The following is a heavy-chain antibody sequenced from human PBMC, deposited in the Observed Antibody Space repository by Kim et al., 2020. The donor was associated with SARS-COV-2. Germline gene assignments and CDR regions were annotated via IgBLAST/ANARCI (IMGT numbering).Heavy chain of an antibody. D-gene: IGHD3-10*01. V-gene: IGHV3-11*06. CDR1: GFTFSDYY. Sequence: GGSLRLSCTASGFTFSDYYMSWIRQAPGKGLEWVSYIRGNSGYINYADSVKGRFTISRDNAKNSLYLQMNSLRAEDTAVYYCGRGFDFGSGNYYRDEYWGQGTLVTVSS. CDR3: GRGFDFGSGNYYRDEY. CDR2: IRGNSGYI. J-gene: IGHJ4*02.